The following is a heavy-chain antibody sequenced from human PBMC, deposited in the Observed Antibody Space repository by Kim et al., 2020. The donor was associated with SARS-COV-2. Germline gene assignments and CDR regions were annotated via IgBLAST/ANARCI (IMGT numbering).Heavy chain of an antibody. Sequence: STDYAAALMGRFPISRDNSKNTLYHQMNSRRAEDTAVYYCTRDVFHGYWNWGQGTLVTVSS. J-gene: IGHJ4*02. V-gene: IGHV3-53*01. CDR2: ST. D-gene: IGHD1-1*01. CDR3: TRDVFHGYWN.